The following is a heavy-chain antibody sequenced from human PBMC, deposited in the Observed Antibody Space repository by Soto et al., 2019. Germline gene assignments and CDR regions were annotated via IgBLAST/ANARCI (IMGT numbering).Heavy chain of an antibody. Sequence: VQLVQSGAEVKKPGSSVQVSCKASAGTFSSYAITWVRQAPGQGLEWMGGIIPFFGTTNYAPKFQGRVTITADESTSTAYMELSSLISEDTAVYYCARDPSYDSSGYYQGSWFDPWGQGTLVTVSS. CDR1: AGTFSSYA. CDR2: IIPFFGTT. CDR3: ARDPSYDSSGYYQGSWFDP. D-gene: IGHD3-22*01. J-gene: IGHJ5*02. V-gene: IGHV1-69*01.